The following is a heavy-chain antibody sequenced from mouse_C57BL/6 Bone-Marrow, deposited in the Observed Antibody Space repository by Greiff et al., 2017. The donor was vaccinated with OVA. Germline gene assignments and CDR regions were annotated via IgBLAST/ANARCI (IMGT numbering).Heavy chain of an antibody. V-gene: IGHV14-4*01. D-gene: IGHD2-5*01. Sequence: VQLKQSGAELVRPGASVKLSCTASGFNIKDDYMHWVKQRPEQGLEWIGWIDPENGDTEYASKFQGKATITADTSSNTAYLQLSSLTSEDTAVYYCTTLIYSNLYWGQGTTLTVSS. CDR1: GFNIKDDY. CDR3: TTLIYSNLY. J-gene: IGHJ2*01. CDR2: IDPENGDT.